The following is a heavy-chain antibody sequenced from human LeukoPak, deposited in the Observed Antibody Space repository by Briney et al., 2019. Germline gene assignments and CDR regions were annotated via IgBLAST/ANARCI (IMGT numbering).Heavy chain of an antibody. CDR2: MNPAGDDA. CDR1: GYTFTNYY. J-gene: IGHJ6*03. Sequence: ASVKVSCKASGYTFTNYYISWVRQATGQGLEWMGWMNPAGDDAGYAQKFQGRMTLTRDTSVSTVYMELDSLTSEDTAVYYCARAAVPAAIMAYYYYYMDVWGKGTTVTVSS. CDR3: ARAAVPAAIMAYYYYYMDV. D-gene: IGHD2-2*02. V-gene: IGHV1-8*01.